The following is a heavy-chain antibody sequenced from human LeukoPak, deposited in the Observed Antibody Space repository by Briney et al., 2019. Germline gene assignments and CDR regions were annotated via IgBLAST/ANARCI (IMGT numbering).Heavy chain of an antibody. J-gene: IGHJ6*02. CDR3: ARDPSGIHYGSGSSYGMDV. V-gene: IGHV1-18*01. CDR2: ISAYSGNT. Sequence: ASVKVSCKASGYTFTSYGISWVRQAPGQGLEWMGWISAYSGNTNYAQKLQGRVTMTTDTSTSTAYMELRSLRSDDTAVYYCARDPSGIHYGSGSSYGMDVWGQGTTVTVSS. CDR1: GYTFTSYG. D-gene: IGHD3-10*01.